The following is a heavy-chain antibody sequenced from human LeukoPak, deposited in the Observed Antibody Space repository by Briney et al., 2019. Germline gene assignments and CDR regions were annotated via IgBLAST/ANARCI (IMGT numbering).Heavy chain of an antibody. J-gene: IGHJ4*02. V-gene: IGHV3-33*08. Sequence: GRSLRLSCAASGFTFSSYGMHWVRQAPGKGLEWVAVIWYDGSSKYYADSVKGRFTISRDNSKNTLYLQMNSLRAEDTAVYYCARDRSMVRGVMDYYFDYWGQGTLVTVSS. CDR3: ARDRSMVRGVMDYYFDY. CDR2: IWYDGSSK. D-gene: IGHD3-10*01. CDR1: GFTFSSYG.